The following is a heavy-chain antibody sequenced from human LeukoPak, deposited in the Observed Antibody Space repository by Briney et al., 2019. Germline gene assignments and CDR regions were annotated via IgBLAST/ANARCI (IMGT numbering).Heavy chain of an antibody. D-gene: IGHD3-10*01. CDR3: ASGRGAPYYYYYMDV. CDR2: IIPIFGTA. CDR1: GGTFSSYA. J-gene: IGHJ6*03. Sequence: SVKVSCKASGGTFSSYAISWVRQAPGQGLEWMGGIIPIFGTANYAQKFQGRVTITADKSTSTAYMELSSLRSEDTAVYYCASGRGAPYYYYYMDVWGKGTTVTVSS. V-gene: IGHV1-69*06.